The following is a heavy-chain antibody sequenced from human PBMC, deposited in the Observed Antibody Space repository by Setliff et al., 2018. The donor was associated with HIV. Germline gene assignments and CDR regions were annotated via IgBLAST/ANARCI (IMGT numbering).Heavy chain of an antibody. V-gene: IGHV4-39*07. CDR3: ARVLDGNHYDAFNL. J-gene: IGHJ3*01. CDR1: GGSIVNNNYY. Sequence: PSETLSLTCIVSGGSIVNNNYYWGWIRQPPGKGLEWIGSVYYSGSTYYNPSLKSRVSISVDRSKNQFSLKVSSVTAADTAVYYCARVLDGNHYDAFNLWGQGTTVTVSS. D-gene: IGHD1-26*01. CDR2: VYYSGST.